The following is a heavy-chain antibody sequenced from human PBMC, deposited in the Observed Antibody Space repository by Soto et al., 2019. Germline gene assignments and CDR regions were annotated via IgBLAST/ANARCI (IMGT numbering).Heavy chain of an antibody. D-gene: IGHD4-17*01. V-gene: IGHV4-59*12. CDR3: ARATVTRVDY. Sequence: PSETLSLTCTVSGGSISSYYWSWIRQPPGKGLEWIGYIYYSGSTYYNPSLKSRVTISVDRSKNQFSLKLSSVTAADTAVYYCARATVTRVDYWGQGTLVTVSS. CDR2: IYYSGST. CDR1: GGSISSYY. J-gene: IGHJ4*02.